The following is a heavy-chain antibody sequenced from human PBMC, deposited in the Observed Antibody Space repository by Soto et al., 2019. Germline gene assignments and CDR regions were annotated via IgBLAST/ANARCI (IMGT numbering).Heavy chain of an antibody. J-gene: IGHJ4*02. V-gene: IGHV2-5*02. CDR1: GFSLSTSGVG. CDR3: AHRPSYCSGGSCYSGFDY. CDR2: IYWDDDK. D-gene: IGHD2-15*01. Sequence: ESGPTLVNPTQTLTLTCTFSGFSLSTSGVGVGWIRQPPGKALEWLALIYWDDDKRYSPSLKSRLTITKDTSKNHVVLTMTNMDPVDTATYYCAHRPSYCSGGSCYSGFDYWGQGTLVTVSS.